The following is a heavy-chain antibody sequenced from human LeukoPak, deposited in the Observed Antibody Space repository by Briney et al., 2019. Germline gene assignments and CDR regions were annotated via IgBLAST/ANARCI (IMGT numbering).Heavy chain of an antibody. CDR1: GFTFSSYA. J-gene: IGHJ4*02. Sequence: GGSLRLSCAASGFTFSSYAMSWVRQAPGKGLEWVSAISGSGGSTYYADSVRGRFTISRDNSKNTLYLQMNSLRAEDTTVYYCAKLGNSNPLRLPFDYWGQGTLVTVSS. CDR2: ISGSGGST. V-gene: IGHV3-23*01. CDR3: AKLGNSNPLRLPFDY. D-gene: IGHD4-23*01.